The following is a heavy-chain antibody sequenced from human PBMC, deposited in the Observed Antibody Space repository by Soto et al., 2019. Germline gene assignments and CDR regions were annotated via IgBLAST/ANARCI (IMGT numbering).Heavy chain of an antibody. CDR3: AHRRPNYYDSSGYYYLGDAFDI. V-gene: IGHV2-5*02. Sequence: QITLKESGPPLVKPTQTLTLTCAFSGFSLGTSGVGVGWIRQPPGKALEWLALIYWDDDKRYSPSLKSRLTITKDTSKNQVVLTMTNMHPVDTATYYCAHRRPNYYDSSGYYYLGDAFDIWGQGTMVTVSS. J-gene: IGHJ3*02. D-gene: IGHD3-22*01. CDR1: GFSLGTSGVG. CDR2: IYWDDDK.